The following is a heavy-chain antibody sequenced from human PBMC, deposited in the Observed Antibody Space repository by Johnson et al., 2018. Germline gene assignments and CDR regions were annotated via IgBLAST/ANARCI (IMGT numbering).Heavy chain of an antibody. Sequence: EVQLVETGGGLVKPGGSLRLSCAASGFTFSNAWLTWVRQAPGKGLEGVGRIKGKTDGATPDYAAPVNGRFTISRDDSNTTLYLQMNSLKTEDTAIYFCTTARSPTRGAFDIWGQGTVVTVSS. J-gene: IGHJ3*02. CDR3: TTARSPTRGAFDI. CDR2: IKGKTDGATP. V-gene: IGHV3-15*01. CDR1: GFTFSNAW.